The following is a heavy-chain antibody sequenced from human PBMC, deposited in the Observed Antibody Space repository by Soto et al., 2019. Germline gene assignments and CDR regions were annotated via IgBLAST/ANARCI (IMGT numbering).Heavy chain of an antibody. CDR3: ARVRDYYHSSGYPQGFYFDY. CDR1: GGSISSATYY. J-gene: IGHJ4*02. D-gene: IGHD3-22*01. V-gene: IGHV4-31*03. CDR2: IFYSGRR. Sequence: PSATPFLTCSVPGGSISSATYYCSWVCQRPGKRLEWIGYIFYSGRRYYNASLKTRLTLSVDTSSNQFSLKLSSVTAADTAVYYCARVRDYYHSSGYPQGFYFDYWGQGTRVTVS.